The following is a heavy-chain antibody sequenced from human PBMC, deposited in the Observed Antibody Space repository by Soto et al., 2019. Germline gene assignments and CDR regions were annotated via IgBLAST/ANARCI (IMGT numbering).Heavy chain of an antibody. D-gene: IGHD3-3*02. CDR1: GFTFSSYS. J-gene: IGHJ6*03. CDR2: ISSSGSYI. CDR3: ARPVASYYYYMDV. V-gene: IGHV3-21*06. Sequence: EVQLVESGGGLVKPGGSLRLSCAVSGFTFSSYSMNWVRQAPGKGLEWVSSISSSGSYIYYADSVKGGFTISRDNAKNSLYLQMNSRRAEDTAVYYCARPVASYYYYMDVWGKGTTVTVSS.